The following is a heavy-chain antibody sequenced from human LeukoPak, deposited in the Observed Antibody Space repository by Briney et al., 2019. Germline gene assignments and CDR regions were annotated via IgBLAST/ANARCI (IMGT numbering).Heavy chain of an antibody. V-gene: IGHV3-7*04. CDR3: ARAREKWVAFDI. CDR2: IKQDGSEK. CDR1: GFTFSDYW. D-gene: IGHD1-26*01. J-gene: IGHJ3*02. Sequence: GGSLRLSCVASGFTFSDYWMSWVRQAPGKGLEWVANIKQDGSEKYFVDSVKGRFTISRDNAKNSLYLQMNSLRAEDTAVYYCARAREKWVAFDIWGQGTMVTVSS.